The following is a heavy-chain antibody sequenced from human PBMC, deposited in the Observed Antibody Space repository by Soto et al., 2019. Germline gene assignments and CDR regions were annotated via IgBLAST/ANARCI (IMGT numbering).Heavy chain of an antibody. J-gene: IGHJ6*02. CDR3: ARARFDSWSHIYYGLDV. D-gene: IGHD3-3*01. CDR2: INHSGST. CDR1: VGSVSGYY. Sequence: SETLSLTCAVYVGSVSGYYWTWLRQPPGKGLEWIGEINHSGSTDYNPALKSRVTMSVDTSKNQFSLRVTSVTAADTAVYYCARARFDSWSHIYYGLDVWCQGNTVT. V-gene: IGHV4-34*01.